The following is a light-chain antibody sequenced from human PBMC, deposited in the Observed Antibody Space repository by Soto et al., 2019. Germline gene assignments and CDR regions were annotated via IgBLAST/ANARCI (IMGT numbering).Light chain of an antibody. V-gene: IGKV3-15*01. CDR2: GAS. Sequence: EIVMTQSPATLSVSPGQTATLSCRASQSVSSNLAWYQLKPGQAPRLLIYGASNRATGIPARFSGSGSGTEFTPPISSLQSEDFSVYSCHQYNNWPPNTFGQGTRLEIK. CDR1: QSVSSN. CDR3: HQYNNWPPNT. J-gene: IGKJ5*01.